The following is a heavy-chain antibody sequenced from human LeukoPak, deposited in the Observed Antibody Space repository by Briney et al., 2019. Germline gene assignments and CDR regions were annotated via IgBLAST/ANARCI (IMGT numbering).Heavy chain of an antibody. CDR1: ANSISSGDYY. V-gene: IGHV4-61*02. Sequence: PSETLSLTCTVSANSISSGDYYWSWIRQPAGKGLEWIGRIYTSGSTNYNPSLKSRVTMSVDTSKNQFSLKLSSVTAADTAVYYCARDPYYYDSSGYPLHYIDVWGKGTTVTISS. D-gene: IGHD3-22*01. CDR2: IYTSGST. J-gene: IGHJ6*03. CDR3: ARDPYYYDSSGYPLHYIDV.